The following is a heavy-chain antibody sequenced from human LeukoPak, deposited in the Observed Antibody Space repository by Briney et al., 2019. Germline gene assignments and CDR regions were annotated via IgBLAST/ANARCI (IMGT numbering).Heavy chain of an antibody. V-gene: IGHV5-51*01. CDR3: ARLGTAVVARYFDY. Sequence: GEGGQSSSHGSRLGFTSYLITWVRVRPGKGLGWMGRIYPGVSATRYSPSFPGQVTISADSSISTAYLQWRGLRASDIAMYYCARLGTAVVARYFDYWGRGTLVTVSS. D-gene: IGHD5-18*01. J-gene: IGHJ4*02. CDR2: IYPGVSAT. CDR1: RLGFTSYL.